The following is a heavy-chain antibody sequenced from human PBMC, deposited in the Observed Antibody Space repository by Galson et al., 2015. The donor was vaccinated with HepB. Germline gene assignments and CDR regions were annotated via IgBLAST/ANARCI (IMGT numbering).Heavy chain of an antibody. CDR1: GGTFRSYA. V-gene: IGHV1-69*13. D-gene: IGHD6-13*01. CDR3: ARVGGFPPNIAAAGPIGDRYYYYYGMDV. J-gene: IGHJ6*02. Sequence: SVKVSCKASGGTFRSYAISWVRQAPGQGLEWMGGIIPIFGTANYAQKFQGRVTITADESTSTAYMELSSLRSEDTAVYYCARVGGFPPNIAAAGPIGDRYYYYYGMDVWGQGTTVTVSS. CDR2: IIPIFGTA.